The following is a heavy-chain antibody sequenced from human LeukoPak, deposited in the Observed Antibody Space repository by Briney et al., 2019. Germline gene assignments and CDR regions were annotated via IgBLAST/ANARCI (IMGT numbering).Heavy chain of an antibody. V-gene: IGHV1-8*01. D-gene: IGHD1-1*01. CDR2: MNPNSGNT. CDR3: ARAGHGYNWFDP. CDR1: GYTFTSYD. Sequence: ASVKVSCKASGYTFTSYDINWARQATGQGLEWMGWMNPNSGNTGYAQKFQGRVTMTRNTSISTAYMELSSLRSEDTAVYYCARAGHGYNWFDPWGQGTLVTVSS. J-gene: IGHJ5*02.